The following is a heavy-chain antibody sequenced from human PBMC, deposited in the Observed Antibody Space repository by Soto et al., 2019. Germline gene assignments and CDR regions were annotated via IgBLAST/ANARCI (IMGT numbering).Heavy chain of an antibody. CDR1: GGSISSHY. D-gene: IGHD2-2*01. Sequence: SETLSLTCTVSGGSISSHYWSWIRQPPGKGLEWIGYIYYSGSTNYNPSLKSRVTISVDTSKNQFSLKLSSVTAADTAVYYCARGGDIVVVPAAIGNWFDPSGQGTLVTASS. CDR3: ARGGDIVVVPAAIGNWFDP. J-gene: IGHJ5*02. V-gene: IGHV4-59*11. CDR2: IYYSGST.